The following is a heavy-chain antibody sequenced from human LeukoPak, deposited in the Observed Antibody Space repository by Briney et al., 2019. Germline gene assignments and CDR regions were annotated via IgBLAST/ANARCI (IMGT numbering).Heavy chain of an antibody. CDR1: GGSISSGGYS. CDR2: IYHSGST. V-gene: IGHV4-30-2*01. CDR3: ARDHDYGGNDY. Sequence: SQTLSLTCAVSGGSISSGGYSWSWIRQPPGKGLEWIGYIYHSGSTYYNPSLKSRVTISVDRSKNQFSLKLSSVTAADTAVYYCARDHDYGGNDYWGQGTLVTVSS. D-gene: IGHD4-23*01. J-gene: IGHJ4*02.